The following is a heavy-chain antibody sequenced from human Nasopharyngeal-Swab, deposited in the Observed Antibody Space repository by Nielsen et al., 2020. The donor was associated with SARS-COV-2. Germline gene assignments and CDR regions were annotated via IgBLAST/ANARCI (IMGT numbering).Heavy chain of an antibody. D-gene: IGHD2-15*01. CDR2: IYYSGST. J-gene: IGHJ5*02. V-gene: IGHV4-39*07. Sequence: RQAPGKGLEWIGSIYYSGSTYYNPSLKSRVTISVDTSKNQFSLKLSSVTAADTAVYYCARGRSMRYCSGGSCYDGWFDPWGQGTLVTVSS. CDR3: ARGRSMRYCSGGSCYDGWFDP.